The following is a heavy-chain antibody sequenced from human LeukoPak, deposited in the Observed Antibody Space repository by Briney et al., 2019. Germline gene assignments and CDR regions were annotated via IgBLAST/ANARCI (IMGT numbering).Heavy chain of an antibody. V-gene: IGHV1-2*02. CDR1: GYTFTGYY. D-gene: IGHD2-2*01. CDR2: INPNSGGT. J-gene: IGHJ6*02. CDR3: ARVRGCSSTSCYRPYGMDV. Sequence: GASVKVSCKASGYTFTGYYMHWVRQAPGQGLEWMGWINPNSGGTNYAQKFQGRVTMTRDTSISTAYMELSRLRSDDTAVYYCARVRGCSSTSCYRPYGMDVWGQGTTVTVSS.